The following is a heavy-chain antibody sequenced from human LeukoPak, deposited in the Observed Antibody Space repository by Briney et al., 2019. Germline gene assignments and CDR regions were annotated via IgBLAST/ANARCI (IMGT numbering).Heavy chain of an antibody. V-gene: IGHV3-30*02. Sequence: GGSLRLSCAASGFTFSSYGMHWVRQAPGKGLEWVAFIRHDGSNKYYADSVKGRFTISRDNSKNTLYLQMNSLRAEDTAVYYCAKGYCSSTSCLDAFDIWGQGTMVTVSS. D-gene: IGHD2-2*01. J-gene: IGHJ3*02. CDR3: AKGYCSSTSCLDAFDI. CDR2: IRHDGSNK. CDR1: GFTFSSYG.